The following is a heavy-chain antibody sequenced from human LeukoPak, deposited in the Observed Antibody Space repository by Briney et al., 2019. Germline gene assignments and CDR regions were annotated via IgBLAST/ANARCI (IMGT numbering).Heavy chain of an antibody. V-gene: IGHV1-69*06. J-gene: IGHJ4*02. CDR1: GGTFSSYA. CDR2: IIPIFGTA. CDR3: ASPPEDIVGGAFDY. Sequence: ASVKVSCKASGGTFSSYAISWVRQAPGQGLEWMGGIIPIFGTANYAQKFQGRATITADKSTSTAYMELSSLRSEDTAVYYCASPPEDIVGGAFDYWGQGTLVTVSS. D-gene: IGHD2-15*01.